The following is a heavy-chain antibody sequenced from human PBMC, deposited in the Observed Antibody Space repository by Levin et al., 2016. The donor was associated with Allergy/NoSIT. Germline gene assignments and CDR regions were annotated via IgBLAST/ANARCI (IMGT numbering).Heavy chain of an antibody. J-gene: IGHJ6*02. CDR2: ISSSSSYI. D-gene: IGHD5-12*01. Sequence: WIRQPPGKGLEWVSSISSSSSYIYYADSVKGRFTISRDNAKNSLYLQMNSLRAEDTAVYYCARDVATDDYYYYGMDVWAQGTTVTVSS. CDR3: ARDVATDDYYYYGMDV. V-gene: IGHV3-21*01.